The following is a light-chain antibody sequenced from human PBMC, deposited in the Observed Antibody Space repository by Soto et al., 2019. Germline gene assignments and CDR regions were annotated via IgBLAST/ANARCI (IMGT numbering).Light chain of an antibody. CDR2: EVN. J-gene: IGLJ2*01. CDR1: SSDVGGTNY. CDR3: TSYTRSSFL. V-gene: IGLV2-14*03. Sequence: QSALTQPASVSGSPGQSITISCTGTSSDVGGTNYVSWYQQHPGKAPKLIIYEVNYRPSADSNRFSGSKSGNTASLTISGLQAEDEADYYCTSYTRSSFLFGGGTKLTVL.